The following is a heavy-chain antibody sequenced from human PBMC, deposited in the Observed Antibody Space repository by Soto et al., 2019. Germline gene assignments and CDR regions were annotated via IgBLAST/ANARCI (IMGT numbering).Heavy chain of an antibody. CDR2: IYYSGST. Sequence: SETLSLTCTVSGGSISSGGYYWSWIRQHPGKGLEWIGYIYYSGSTYYNPSLKSRVTISVDTSKNQFSLKLGSVTAADTAVYYCARGQFGVVFSYYFDYWGQGTLVTVSS. D-gene: IGHD3-3*01. CDR3: ARGQFGVVFSYYFDY. J-gene: IGHJ4*02. CDR1: GGSISSGGYY. V-gene: IGHV4-31*03.